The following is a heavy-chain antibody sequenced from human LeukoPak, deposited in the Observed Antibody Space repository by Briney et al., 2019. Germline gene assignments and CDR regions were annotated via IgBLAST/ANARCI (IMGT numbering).Heavy chain of an antibody. CDR3: ARAIVVVPAAMKYFDY. J-gene: IGHJ4*02. Sequence: SETLSLTCTVSGGSISSSSYYWGWLRQPPGKGREWIGSIYYSGSTYYNPSLKSRVTISVDTSKNQFSLKLSSVTAADTAVYYCARAIVVVPAAMKYFDYWGQGTLVTVSS. CDR2: IYYSGST. CDR1: GGSISSSSYY. V-gene: IGHV4-39*01. D-gene: IGHD2-2*01.